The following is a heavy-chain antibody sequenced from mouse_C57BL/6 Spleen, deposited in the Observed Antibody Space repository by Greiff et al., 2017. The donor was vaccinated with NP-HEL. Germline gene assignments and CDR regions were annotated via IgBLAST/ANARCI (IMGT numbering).Heavy chain of an antibody. V-gene: IGHV1-55*01. D-gene: IGHD2-4*01. Sequence: VQLQQSGAELVKPGASVKMSCKASGYTFTSYWITWVKQRPGQGLEWIGDIYPGSGSTNYNEKFKSKATLTVDTSSSTAYMQLSSLTSEDSAVYYCAREGDYDGAWFAYWGQGTLVTVSA. CDR3: AREGDYDGAWFAY. CDR2: IYPGSGST. J-gene: IGHJ3*01. CDR1: GYTFTSYW.